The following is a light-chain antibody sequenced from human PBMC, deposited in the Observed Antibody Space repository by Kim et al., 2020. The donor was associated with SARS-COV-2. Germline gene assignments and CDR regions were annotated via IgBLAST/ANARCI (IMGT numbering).Light chain of an antibody. CDR3: QQRNSWPLFT. CDR2: GAS. V-gene: IGKV3-11*01. Sequence: EIVLTQSPATLSLSPGEGATLSCRASQSVRNSLAWYQHKPGQAPRLLIYGASNRATGIPARFSGSGSGTDFTLTISSLEPEDFAVYYCQQRNSWPLFTFGPGTKVDIK. J-gene: IGKJ3*01. CDR1: QSVRNS.